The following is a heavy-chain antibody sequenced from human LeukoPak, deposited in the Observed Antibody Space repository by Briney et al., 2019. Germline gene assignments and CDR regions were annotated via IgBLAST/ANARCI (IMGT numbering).Heavy chain of an antibody. J-gene: IGHJ6*02. CDR3: ARHTPGYSYDYYGMDV. Sequence: SETLSLTCTVSGGSISSSSYYWGWIRRPPGKGLEWIGSIYYSGSTYYNPSLKSRVTISVDTSKNQFSLKLSSVTAADTAVYYCARHTPGYSYDYYGMDVWGQGTTVTVSS. V-gene: IGHV4-39*01. CDR2: IYYSGST. D-gene: IGHD5-18*01. CDR1: GGSISSSSYY.